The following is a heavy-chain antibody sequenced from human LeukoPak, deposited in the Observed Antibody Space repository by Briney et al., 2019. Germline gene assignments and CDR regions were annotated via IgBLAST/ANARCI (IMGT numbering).Heavy chain of an antibody. V-gene: IGHV1-2*02. D-gene: IGHD3-22*01. CDR2: INPNSGGT. CDR3: ARAGLWDYSDTSGYHNGAFDI. J-gene: IGHJ3*02. Sequence: PGASVTVSCKASGYTFTGYHMHWVRQAPGQGLEGMGWINPNSGGTNYAQKFKGRVTMTRDTSISTAYMELRRLRSDDTAVYYCARAGLWDYSDTSGYHNGAFDIWGQGTMVTVSS. CDR1: GYTFTGYH.